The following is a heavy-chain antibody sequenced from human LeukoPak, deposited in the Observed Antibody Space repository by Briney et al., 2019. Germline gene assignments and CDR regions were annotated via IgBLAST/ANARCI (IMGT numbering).Heavy chain of an antibody. Sequence: GRSLRLSCTASGFTFGDYAMSWFRQAPGKGLEWVGFIRSKAYGGTTEYAASVKGRFAISRDDSKSIAYLQMNSLKTEDTAVYYCAREAVMPVAPVKIGTSDRPLYEYYGLDVWGQGTTVTVS. V-gene: IGHV3-49*03. CDR3: AREAVMPVAPVKIGTSDRPLYEYYGLDV. J-gene: IGHJ6*02. D-gene: IGHD1/OR15-1a*01. CDR2: IRSKAYGGTT. CDR1: GFTFGDYA.